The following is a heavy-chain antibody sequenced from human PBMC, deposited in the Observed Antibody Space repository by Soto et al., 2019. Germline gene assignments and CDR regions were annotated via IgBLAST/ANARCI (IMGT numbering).Heavy chain of an antibody. CDR2: IWYDGSNK. CDR3: ARDGIGGTAVRGFCDY. D-gene: IGHD1-7*01. Sequence: QEHLVESGGGVVQPGRSLRLSCAASGSIFSGYGMHWVRQAPGKGLEWVAVIWYDGSNKYYADSVKGRFTISRDNSKNMRYLQMDSLRVEDTAIYYCARDGIGGTAVRGFCDYWGQGTLVTVSS. V-gene: IGHV3-33*01. CDR1: GSIFSGYG. J-gene: IGHJ4*02.